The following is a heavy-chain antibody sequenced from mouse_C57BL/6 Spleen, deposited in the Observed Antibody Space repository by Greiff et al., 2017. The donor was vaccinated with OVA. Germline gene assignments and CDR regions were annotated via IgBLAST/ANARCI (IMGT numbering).Heavy chain of an antibody. V-gene: IGHV1-82*01. CDR2: IYPGDGDT. Sequence: QVQLKQSGPELVKPGASVKISCKASGYAFSSSWMNWVKQRPGKGLEWIGRIYPGDGDTNYNGKFKGKATLTADKSSSTAYMQLSSLTSEDSAVYFCARGSYYSNSFAYWGQGTLVTVSA. CDR1: GYAFSSSW. CDR3: ARGSYYSNSFAY. D-gene: IGHD2-5*01. J-gene: IGHJ3*01.